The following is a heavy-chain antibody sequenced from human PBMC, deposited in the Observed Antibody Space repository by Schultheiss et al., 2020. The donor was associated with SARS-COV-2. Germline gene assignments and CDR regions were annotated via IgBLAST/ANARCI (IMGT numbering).Heavy chain of an antibody. J-gene: IGHJ6*02. CDR2: IIPIFGTA. V-gene: IGHV1-69*13. CDR3: ARRNYCSGGSCYNGYYYYYYGMDV. Sequence: SVKVSCKASGYTFTSYGISWVRQAPGQGLEWMGGIIPIFGTANYAQKFQGRVTITADESTSTAYMELSSLRSEDTAVYYCARRNYCSGGSCYNGYYYYYYGMDVWGQGTTVTVSS. D-gene: IGHD2-15*01. CDR1: GYTFTSYG.